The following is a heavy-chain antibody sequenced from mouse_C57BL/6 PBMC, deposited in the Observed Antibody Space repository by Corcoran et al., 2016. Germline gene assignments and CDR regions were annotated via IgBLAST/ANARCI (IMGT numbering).Heavy chain of an antibody. J-gene: IGHJ2*01. Sequence: QIQLVQSGPELKKPGETVKISCKASGYTFTTYGMSWVKQAPGKGLKWMGWINTYSGVPTYADDFKGRFAFSLETSASTAYLQINNLKNEDTATYFGARNYYGDYWGQGTTLTVSS. CDR1: GYTFTTYG. CDR2: INTYSGVP. V-gene: IGHV9-3*01. CDR3: ARNYYGDY.